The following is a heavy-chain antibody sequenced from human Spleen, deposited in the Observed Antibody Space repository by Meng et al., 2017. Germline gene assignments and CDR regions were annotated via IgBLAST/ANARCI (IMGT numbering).Heavy chain of an antibody. D-gene: IGHD2-21*02. V-gene: IGHV4-34*01. Sequence: GPLKQWGAGLLKPSEPLSLTCAVYGGSFSGYYWSWIRQPPGKGLEWIGEINHSGSTNYNPSFKSRVTISVDTSKNQFSLKLSSVTAADTAVYYCARMGNCGGDCYSRHFDYWGQGTLVTVSS. CDR3: ARMGNCGGDCYSRHFDY. CDR2: INHSGST. CDR1: GGSFSGYY. J-gene: IGHJ4*02.